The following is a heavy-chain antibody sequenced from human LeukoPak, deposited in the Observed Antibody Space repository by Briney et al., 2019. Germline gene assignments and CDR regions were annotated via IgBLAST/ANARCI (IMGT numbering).Heavy chain of an antibody. CDR1: GGSMRSYY. J-gene: IGHJ5*02. V-gene: IGHV4-59*08. CDR2: INYSGST. D-gene: IGHD6-13*01. CDR3: ARQAYSSNLGWFDP. Sequence: SETLSLTCTVSGGSMRSYYWNWIRQPPGKGLEWIGYINYSGSTNYKSSLKSRVTISGDTSKNQFSLKLSSVTAADTAVYYCARQAYSSNLGWFDPWGQGTLVTVSS.